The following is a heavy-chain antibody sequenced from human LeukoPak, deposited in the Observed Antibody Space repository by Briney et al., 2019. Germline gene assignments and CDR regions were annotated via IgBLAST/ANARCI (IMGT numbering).Heavy chain of an antibody. CDR2: NYHSGST. V-gene: IGHV4-4*02. CDR3: ARSSSNWIFDY. CDR1: GGSISSSNW. J-gene: IGHJ4*02. Sequence: SSETLSLTCAVSGGSISSSNWRSWVRHPPGKGLEWIGENYHSGSTNYSPSLKSRITISVDKSKTQFSLKLSSVTAADTAVYYCARSSSNWIFDYWGQGTLVTVSS. D-gene: IGHD6-13*01.